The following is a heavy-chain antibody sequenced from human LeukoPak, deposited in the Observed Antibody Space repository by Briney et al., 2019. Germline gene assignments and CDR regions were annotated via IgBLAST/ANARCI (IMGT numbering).Heavy chain of an antibody. D-gene: IGHD6-13*01. Sequence: SETLSLTCTVSGGSISPYSWSWIRQSPGKGLEWIGYSHYSGITKDNPSLKGRLTISADTSKNQFSLKLSSVTAADTAVYYCARAGYSSSWYSAFDIWGQGTMVTVSS. CDR3: ARAGYSSSWYSAFDI. CDR2: SHYSGIT. J-gene: IGHJ3*02. V-gene: IGHV4-59*01. CDR1: GGSISPYS.